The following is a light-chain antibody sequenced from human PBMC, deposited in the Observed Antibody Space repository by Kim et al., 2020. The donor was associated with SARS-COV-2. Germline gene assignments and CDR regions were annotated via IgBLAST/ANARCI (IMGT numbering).Light chain of an antibody. CDR3: QAWDNTNWV. CDR1: KLGDKY. J-gene: IGLJ3*02. V-gene: IGLV3-1*01. Sequence: SYELTQPPSVSVSPGQTASITCSGDKLGDKYACWYQQKPGQSPVLVIYQDDKRPSGIPERFSGSNSGNTATLTISGTQAMDEADYYCQAWDNTNWVFGGGTQLTVL. CDR2: QDD.